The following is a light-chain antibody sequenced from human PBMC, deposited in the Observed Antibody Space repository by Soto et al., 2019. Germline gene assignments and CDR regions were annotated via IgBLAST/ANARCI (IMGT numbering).Light chain of an antibody. J-gene: IGLJ1*01. V-gene: IGLV2-14*01. CDR1: SSDVGGHNS. CDR3: SSYTSSSTLYV. CDR2: DVS. Sequence: QSVLTQPASVSGSPGQSITISCTGTSSDVGGHNSVSWYRQDPGKAPKLMIYDVSNRPSGVSDRFSGSKPGNTASLTISGLQIEDEADYYCSSYTSSSTLYVFGTGTKVTVL.